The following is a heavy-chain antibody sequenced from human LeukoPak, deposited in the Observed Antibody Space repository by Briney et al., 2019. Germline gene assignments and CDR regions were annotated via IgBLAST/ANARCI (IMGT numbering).Heavy chain of an antibody. J-gene: IGHJ4*02. Sequence: GGSLRLSCEASGFTLSSYWVHWVRQGPGKGLVWVSSINSDGSNTIYADSVKGRFTISRDNAKNTMYLQMNSLRDEDTAVYYCARDGFGGSYSYWGQGTLVTVSS. V-gene: IGHV3-74*01. D-gene: IGHD1-26*01. CDR2: INSDGSNT. CDR1: GFTLSSYW. CDR3: ARDGFGGSYSY.